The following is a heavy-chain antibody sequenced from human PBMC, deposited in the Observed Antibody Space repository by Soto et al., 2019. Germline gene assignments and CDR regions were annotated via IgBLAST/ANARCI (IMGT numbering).Heavy chain of an antibody. V-gene: IGHV2-5*02. J-gene: IGHJ4*02. CDR2: IYWDGYK. D-gene: IGHD3-16*01. CDR3: AHKGGGDRILDY. Sequence: QITLKESGPTLVKPTQTLTLTCAFSGFSLRTSGVGVGWIRQPPGKALEWLALIYWDGYKHYSPSLKSKLTIPEDTSKNQVGRTMTQMAPGDTAPYYCAHKGGGDRILDYWGQGTLVTVSS. CDR1: GFSLRTSGVG.